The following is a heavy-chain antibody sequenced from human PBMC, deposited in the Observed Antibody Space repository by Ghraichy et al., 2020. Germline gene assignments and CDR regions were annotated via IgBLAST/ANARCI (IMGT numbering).Heavy chain of an antibody. V-gene: IGHV2-70*11. D-gene: IGHD1-26*01. J-gene: IGHJ4*02. CDR2: IDWDDDK. Sequence: SGPTLVKPTQALTLTCTFSGFSLTTSRMCVSWIRQPPGKALEWLARIDWDDDKYYSTSLRTRLTISKDTSKNQVVLTMTNMDPVDTATYYCARNSGSYSALDYWGQGTLVTVSS. CDR1: GFSLTTSRMC. CDR3: ARNSGSYSALDY.